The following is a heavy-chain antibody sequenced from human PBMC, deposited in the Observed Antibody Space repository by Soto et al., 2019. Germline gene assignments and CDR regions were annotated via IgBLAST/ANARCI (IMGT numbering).Heavy chain of an antibody. CDR2: IYYSGST. CDR3: ARVVATIECSSTSCYELAARNWFDP. J-gene: IGHJ5*02. CDR1: GGSISSGGYY. V-gene: IGHV4-31*03. D-gene: IGHD2-2*01. Sequence: SSETLSLTCTVSGGSISSGGYYWSWIRQHPGKGLEWIGYIYYSGSTYYNPSLKSRVTISVDTSKNQFSLKLSSVTAADTAVYYCARVVATIECSSTSCYELAARNWFDPWGQGTLVTVSS.